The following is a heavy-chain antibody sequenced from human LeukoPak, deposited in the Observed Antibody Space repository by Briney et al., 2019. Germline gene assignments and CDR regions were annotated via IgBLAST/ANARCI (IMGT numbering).Heavy chain of an antibody. Sequence: GGSLRLSCAASGSSFSRYWMHWVRQAPGKGLVWVSRINSDGSSTSYADSVKGRFTVSRDNAKNTLYLQMNSLRAEDTAVYYCAREEDWNFDYWGQGTLVTVSS. CDR1: GSSFSRYW. CDR3: AREEDWNFDY. V-gene: IGHV3-74*01. D-gene: IGHD1-1*01. J-gene: IGHJ4*02. CDR2: INSDGSST.